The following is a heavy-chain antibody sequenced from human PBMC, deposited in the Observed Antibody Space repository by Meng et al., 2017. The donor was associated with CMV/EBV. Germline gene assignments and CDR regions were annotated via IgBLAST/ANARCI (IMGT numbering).Heavy chain of an antibody. Sequence: GESLKISCAASGFTFSSYAMHWVRQAPGKGLEWVAVISYDGSNKYYADSVKGRFTISRDNSKNTLYLQMNSLRAEDTAAYYCARGLRGPYCSSTSCYSAFDYWGQGTLVTVSS. D-gene: IGHD2-2*01. CDR3: ARGLRGPYCSSTSCYSAFDY. J-gene: IGHJ4*02. CDR1: GFTFSSYA. CDR2: ISYDGSNK. V-gene: IGHV3-30*04.